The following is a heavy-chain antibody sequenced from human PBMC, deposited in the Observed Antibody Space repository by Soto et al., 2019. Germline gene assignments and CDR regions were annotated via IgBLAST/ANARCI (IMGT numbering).Heavy chain of an antibody. CDR3: ARTIFGVVIPSWYFDL. Sequence: SETLSLTCTVSGGSISSSSYYWGWIRQPPGKGLEWIGYIYYSGSTNYNPSLKSRVTISVDTSKNQFSLKLSSVTAADTAVYYCARTIFGVVIPSWYFDLWGRGTLVTVSS. CDR2: IYYSGST. CDR1: GGSISSSSYY. D-gene: IGHD3-3*01. J-gene: IGHJ2*01. V-gene: IGHV4-61*05.